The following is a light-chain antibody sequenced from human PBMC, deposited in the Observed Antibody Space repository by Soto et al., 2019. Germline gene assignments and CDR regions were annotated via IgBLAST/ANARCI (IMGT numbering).Light chain of an antibody. CDR2: GAS. V-gene: IGKV3-20*01. J-gene: IGKJ2*01. CDR1: QSVRGSY. Sequence: EIVLTQSPGTLSLSPGERATLSCRASQSVRGSYLAWYQRKPGQAPRLLIYGASSRATGIPDRFSGSGSGTDFILTISRLEPDDFTVYYCQQYESSPPMYTFAQVTKLEIK. CDR3: QQYESSPPMYT.